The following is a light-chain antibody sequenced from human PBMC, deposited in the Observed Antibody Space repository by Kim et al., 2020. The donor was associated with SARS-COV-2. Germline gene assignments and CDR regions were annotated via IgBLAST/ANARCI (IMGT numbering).Light chain of an antibody. CDR1: QSVTSSL. J-gene: IGKJ4*01. CDR3: QQYGSSLIT. Sequence: EIVLTQSPGTLSLSPGERATLSCRASQSVTSSLLAWYQQKPGQAPRVLIYGASSRATGIPDRFSGSGSGTDFTLTISRLEPEDFAVYYCQQYGSSLITFGGGTKVDIK. V-gene: IGKV3-20*01. CDR2: GAS.